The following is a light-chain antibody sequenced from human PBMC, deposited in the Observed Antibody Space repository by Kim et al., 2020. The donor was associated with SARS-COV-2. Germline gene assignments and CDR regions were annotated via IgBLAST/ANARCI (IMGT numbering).Light chain of an antibody. Sequence: PASISCRSSQSLLYFNGFNYLDWYLQKPGQSPQLLIYFGSKRASGVPDRFSGSGSGTEFTLKISRVEAEDVVVYYCMQALQTPFTFGPGTKVDIK. V-gene: IGKV2-28*01. CDR3: MQALQTPFT. CDR1: QSLLYFNGFNY. J-gene: IGKJ3*01. CDR2: FGS.